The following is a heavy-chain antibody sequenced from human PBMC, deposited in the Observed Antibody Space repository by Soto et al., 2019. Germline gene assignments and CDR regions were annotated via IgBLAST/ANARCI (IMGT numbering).Heavy chain of an antibody. Sequence: KPSETLSLTCTVSGGSISGYYWSWIRQPPGRGLEWIGYIYYSGSTNYNPSLKSRVTISVDTSKNQFSLKLSSVTAADTAVYYCARGGYCSGGSCYVPWFDPWGQGTLVTVSS. CDR2: IYYSGST. V-gene: IGHV4-59*01. CDR1: GGSISGYY. CDR3: ARGGYCSGGSCYVPWFDP. D-gene: IGHD2-15*01. J-gene: IGHJ5*02.